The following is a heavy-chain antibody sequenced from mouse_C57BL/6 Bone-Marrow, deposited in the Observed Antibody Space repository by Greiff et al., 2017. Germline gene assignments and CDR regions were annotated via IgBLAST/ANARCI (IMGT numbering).Heavy chain of an antibody. Sequence: QVQLQQPGAELVKPGASVKLSCKASGYTFTSYWMQWVKQRPGQGLEWIGEIDPSDSYTNYNQKFKGKATVTVDTSSSTAYMQLSSLTSEDSAVYDCASPHYGSVWYFDVWGTGTTVTVSS. CDR3: ASPHYGSVWYFDV. D-gene: IGHD1-1*01. V-gene: IGHV1-50*01. J-gene: IGHJ1*03. CDR1: GYTFTSYW. CDR2: IDPSDSYT.